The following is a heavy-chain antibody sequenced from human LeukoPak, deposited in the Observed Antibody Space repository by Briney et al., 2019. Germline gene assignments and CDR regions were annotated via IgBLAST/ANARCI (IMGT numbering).Heavy chain of an antibody. CDR1: GGSISSSSYY. D-gene: IGHD3-16*02. V-gene: IGHV4-39*01. CDR2: IYYSGST. CDR3: ARHRDDYVWGSYRYSRAAAFDI. Sequence: SETLSLTCTVSGGSISSSSYYWGWIRQPPGKGLEWIGSIYYSGSTCYNPSLKSRVTISVDTSKNQFSLKLSSVTAADTAVYYCARHRDDYVWGSYRYSRAAAFDIWGQGTMVTVSS. J-gene: IGHJ3*02.